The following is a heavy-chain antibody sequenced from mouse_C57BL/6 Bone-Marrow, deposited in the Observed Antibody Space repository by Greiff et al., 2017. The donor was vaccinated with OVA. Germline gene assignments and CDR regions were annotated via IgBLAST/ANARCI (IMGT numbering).Heavy chain of an antibody. V-gene: IGHV1-64*01. CDR2: IHPNSGST. J-gene: IGHJ1*03. CDR3: ARVLLRYRYFDV. D-gene: IGHD1-1*01. CDR1: GSTFTSYW. Sequence: QVQLQQPGAELVKPGASVKLSCKASGSTFTSYWMHWVKQRPGHGLEWIGMIHPNSGSTTYHEKFKSKATLTVDKSSSTAYMQLSSLTSEDSAVYYCARVLLRYRYFDVWRTGTTVTVSS.